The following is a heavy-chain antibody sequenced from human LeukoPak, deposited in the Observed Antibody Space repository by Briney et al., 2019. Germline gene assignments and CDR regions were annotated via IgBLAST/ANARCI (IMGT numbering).Heavy chain of an antibody. CDR2: MNPNSGNT. CDR1: GYTFTSND. V-gene: IGHV1-8*01. J-gene: IGHJ5*02. CDR3: ARGPSRSSKSCPYWFDP. D-gene: IGHD2-2*01. Sequence: ASVKVSCKASGYTFTSNDSNWVRQPTGQGLEWMGWMNPNSGNTDYAQKFQGGLTMTKKTSIRTAYMELSSLRSDDTAVYYCARGPSRSSKSCPYWFDPWGQGTLVTVSS.